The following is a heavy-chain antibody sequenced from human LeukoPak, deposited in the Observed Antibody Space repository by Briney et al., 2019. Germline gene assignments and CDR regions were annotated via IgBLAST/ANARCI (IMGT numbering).Heavy chain of an antibody. J-gene: IGHJ4*02. CDR1: GFTFSDYY. Sequence: PGGSLRLSCAASGFTFSDYYMSWIRQAPGKGLEWVSYISSSGSTIYYADSVKGRFTISRDNAKTSLYLQMNSLRADDTAVYYCARTVGATDSLDYWGQGTLVTVSS. D-gene: IGHD1-26*01. CDR2: ISSSGSTI. V-gene: IGHV3-11*04. CDR3: ARTVGATDSLDY.